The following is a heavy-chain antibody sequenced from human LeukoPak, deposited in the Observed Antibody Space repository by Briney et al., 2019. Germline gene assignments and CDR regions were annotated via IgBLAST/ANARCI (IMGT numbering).Heavy chain of an antibody. CDR2: ISGSGGIT. D-gene: IGHD3-22*01. J-gene: IGHJ4*02. CDR3: AEHYYDSSGPDY. Sequence: GGSLRLSCVASGFTFSSYWMHWVRQAPGKGLVWVSRISGSGGITYYEDSVKGRFTISRDNAKNTLYRQMNSLRAEDTAVYYCAEHYYDSSGPDYWGQGTLVTVSS. CDR1: GFTFSSYW. V-gene: IGHV3-74*01.